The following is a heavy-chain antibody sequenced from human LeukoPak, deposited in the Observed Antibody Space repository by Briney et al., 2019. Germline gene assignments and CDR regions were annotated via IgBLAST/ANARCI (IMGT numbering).Heavy chain of an antibody. CDR1: GGTFSNYA. Sequence: SVKVSCKASGGTFSNYAISWVRQAPGQGLEWMGGIIPIFGTANYAQKFQGRVTITADESTSTAYMELSSLRSEDTAVYYCARGALDYSNYHEQTFDYWGQGTLVTVSS. CDR2: IIPIFGTA. D-gene: IGHD4-11*01. V-gene: IGHV1-69*13. CDR3: ARGALDYSNYHEQTFDY. J-gene: IGHJ4*02.